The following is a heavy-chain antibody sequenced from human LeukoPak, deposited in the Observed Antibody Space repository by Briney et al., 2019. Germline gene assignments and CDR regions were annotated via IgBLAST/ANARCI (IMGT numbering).Heavy chain of an antibody. CDR3: ARAGYCSGSTCYSWFFDL. J-gene: IGHJ2*01. V-gene: IGHV4-59*08. CDR1: GGSISSYY. CDR2: IYYSGST. D-gene: IGHD2-15*01. Sequence: SETLSLTCTVSGGSISSYYWTWIRQPPGKGLEWIGYIYYSGSTYYNPSLKSRLTISIDTSKNQFSLKLTSVTAADTAVYYCARAGYCSGSTCYSWFFDLWGRGTLVTVSS.